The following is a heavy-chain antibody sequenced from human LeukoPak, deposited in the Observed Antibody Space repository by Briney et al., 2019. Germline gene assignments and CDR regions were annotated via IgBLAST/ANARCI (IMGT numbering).Heavy chain of an antibody. CDR3: ARLRSYYDGMDV. CDR2: IYYSGST. Sequence: KLSETLSLTCTVSGGSITSSGYYWGWIRQPPGKGLEWSGIIYYSGSTYYNPSLKSRVTISVDTSKNQFSLKLTSVTAADTAVYYCARLRSYYDGMDVWGQGTTVSVSS. CDR1: GGSITSSGYY. V-gene: IGHV4-39*01. D-gene: IGHD3-16*01. J-gene: IGHJ6*02.